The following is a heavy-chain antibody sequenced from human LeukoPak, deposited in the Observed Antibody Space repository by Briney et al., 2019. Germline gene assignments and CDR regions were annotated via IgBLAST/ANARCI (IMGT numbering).Heavy chain of an antibody. CDR1: GFTFSSYA. J-gene: IGHJ4*02. CDR2: ISGSGGTT. V-gene: IGHV3-23*01. Sequence: PGGSLRLSCAASGFTFSSYAMSWVRQAPGKGLEWVSYISGSGGTTSYADSVKGRVTISRDNPKNTLYLQMNSLRAEDTAVYYCAKRDSSGSLPRLFDYWGQGTLVTVSS. CDR3: AKRDSSGSLPRLFDY. D-gene: IGHD6-19*01.